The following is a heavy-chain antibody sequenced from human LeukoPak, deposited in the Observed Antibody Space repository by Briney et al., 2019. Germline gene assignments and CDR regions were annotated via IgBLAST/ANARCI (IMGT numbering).Heavy chain of an antibody. CDR3: AKDLSSGYYLLDY. J-gene: IGHJ4*02. D-gene: IGHD3-22*01. CDR2: ISGSGGST. V-gene: IGHV3-23*01. CDR1: GFTLSSYA. Sequence: GGSLRLSCAASGFTLSSYAMSWVRQAPGKGLEWVSAISGSGGSTYYADSVKGRFTISRDNSKNTLYLQMNSLRAEDTAVYYCAKDLSSGYYLLDYWGQGTLVTVSS.